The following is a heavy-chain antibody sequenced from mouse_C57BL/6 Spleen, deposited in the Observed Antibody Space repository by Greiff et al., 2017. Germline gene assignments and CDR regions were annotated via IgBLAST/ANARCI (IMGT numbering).Heavy chain of an antibody. V-gene: IGHV1-7*01. CDR2: INPSSGYT. CDR3: ARPLFTHKWYFDV. CDR1: GYTFTSYW. D-gene: IGHD1-1*01. Sequence: QVQLKESGAELAKPGASVKLSCKASGYTFTSYWMHWVKQRHGQGLEWIGYINPSSGYTKYNQKFKDKATLTADKSSSTAYMQLSSLTYEDSAVYYCARPLFTHKWYFDVWGTGTTVTVSS. J-gene: IGHJ1*03.